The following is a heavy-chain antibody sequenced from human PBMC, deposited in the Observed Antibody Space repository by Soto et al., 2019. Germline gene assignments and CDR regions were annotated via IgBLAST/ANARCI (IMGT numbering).Heavy chain of an antibody. Sequence: GGSLRLSCAASGFTFSSYGMHWVRQAPGKGPEWVAVISYDGSNKYYADSVKGRFTISRDNSKNTLYLQMNSLRAEDTAVYYCAKDQRSYYDSSGYNVYWGQGTLVTVSS. CDR3: AKDQRSYYDSSGYNVY. J-gene: IGHJ4*02. CDR1: GFTFSSYG. CDR2: ISYDGSNK. D-gene: IGHD3-22*01. V-gene: IGHV3-30*18.